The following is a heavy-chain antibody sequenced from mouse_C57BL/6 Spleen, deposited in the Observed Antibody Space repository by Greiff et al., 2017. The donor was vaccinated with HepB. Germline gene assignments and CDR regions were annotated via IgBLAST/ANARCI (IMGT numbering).Heavy chain of an antibody. CDR3: ARCLITTVVADWYFDV. V-gene: IGHV1-64*01. Sequence: QVQLQQSGAELVKPGASVKLSCKASGYTFTSYWMHWVKQRPGQGLEWIGMIHPNSGSTNYNEKFKSKATLTVDKSSSTAYMQLSSLTSEDSAVYYCARCLITTVVADWYFDVWGTGTTVTVSS. CDR2: IHPNSGST. D-gene: IGHD1-1*01. J-gene: IGHJ1*03. CDR1: GYTFTSYW.